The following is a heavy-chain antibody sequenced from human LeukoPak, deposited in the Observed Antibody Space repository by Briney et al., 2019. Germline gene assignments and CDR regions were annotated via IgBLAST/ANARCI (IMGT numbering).Heavy chain of an antibody. J-gene: IGHJ4*02. CDR3: ARGQLYYDILTGYSL. V-gene: IGHV4-34*01. Sequence: SETLSLTCAVYGGSFSGYYWSWIRQPPGKGLEWIGEINHSGSTNYNPSLKSRVTISVDTSKNQFSLKLSSVTAADTAVYYFARGQLYYDILTGYSLWGRGTLVTVSS. CDR2: INHSGST. D-gene: IGHD3-9*01. CDR1: GGSFSGYY.